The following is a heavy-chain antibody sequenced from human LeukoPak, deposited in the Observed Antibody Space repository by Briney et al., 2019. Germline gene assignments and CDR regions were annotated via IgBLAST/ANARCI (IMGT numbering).Heavy chain of an antibody. Sequence: GGSLRLSCAASGFTFSSYAMSWVRQAPGKGLEWVSTISGSGVRTYYADSVKGRFTTSRDSSKNTLYLQMNSLRAEDTAIYYCAKGAIYDSSAYYFSFDYWGQGTLVTVSS. CDR3: AKGAIYDSSAYYFSFDY. CDR2: ISGSGVRT. J-gene: IGHJ4*02. CDR1: GFTFSSYA. V-gene: IGHV3-23*01. D-gene: IGHD3-22*01.